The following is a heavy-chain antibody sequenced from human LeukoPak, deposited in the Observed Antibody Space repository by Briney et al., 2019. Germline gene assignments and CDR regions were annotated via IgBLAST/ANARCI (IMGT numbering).Heavy chain of an antibody. J-gene: IGHJ3*02. CDR1: GFTFDDYA. Sequence: GGSLRLSCAASGFTFDDYAMHWVRQAPGKGLEWVSSISWNSGSIGYADSVKGRFTISRDNAKNSLYLQMNSLRAEDTALYYCAKDIGTTMSRGAFDIWGQGTMVTVSS. V-gene: IGHV3-9*01. CDR3: AKDIGTTMSRGAFDI. D-gene: IGHD3-22*01. CDR2: ISWNSGSI.